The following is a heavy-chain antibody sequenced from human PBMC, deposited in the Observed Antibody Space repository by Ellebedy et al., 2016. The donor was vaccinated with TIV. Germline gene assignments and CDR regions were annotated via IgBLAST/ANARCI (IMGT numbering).Heavy chain of an antibody. V-gene: IGHV4-34*01. D-gene: IGHD6-19*01. CDR2: INQSGRT. CDR3: AEGRSGWYYFDY. J-gene: IGHJ4*02. CDR1: GGSFSGYY. Sequence: SETLSLTCAVYGGSFSGYYWSWIRQPPGKGLEWIGEINQSGRTTYNPSLDKGRVTISVDTSKNQFSLRLSSLTAADTAVYYCAEGRSGWYYFDYWGQGTPVTVSS.